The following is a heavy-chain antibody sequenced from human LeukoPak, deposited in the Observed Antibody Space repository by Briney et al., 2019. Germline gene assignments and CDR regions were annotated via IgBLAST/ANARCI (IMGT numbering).Heavy chain of an antibody. D-gene: IGHD6-6*01. J-gene: IGHJ4*02. V-gene: IGHV4-61*02. CDR3: ASQGSSPFDY. Sequence: SETLSLTCTVSGGSISSGSYYWRCIRQPAGKGLEWIGRIYTSGSTNYNPSLKSRVTISVDTSKNQFSLKLSSVTAADTAVYYCASQGSSPFDYWGQGTLVTVSS. CDR1: GGSISSGSYY. CDR2: IYTSGST.